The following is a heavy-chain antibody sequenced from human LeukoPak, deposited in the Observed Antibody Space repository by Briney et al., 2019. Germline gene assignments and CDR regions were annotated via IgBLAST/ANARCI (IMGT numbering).Heavy chain of an antibody. CDR3: ARAREMATIYWYFDL. Sequence: SETLSLTCAVYGGSFSGYYWSWIRKPPGKGLEWIGEINHSGSTNYNPSLKSRVTISVDTSKNQFSLKLSSVTAADTAVYYCARAREMATIYWYFDLWGRGTLVTVSS. J-gene: IGHJ2*01. CDR1: GGSFSGYY. D-gene: IGHD5-24*01. CDR2: INHSGST. V-gene: IGHV4-34*01.